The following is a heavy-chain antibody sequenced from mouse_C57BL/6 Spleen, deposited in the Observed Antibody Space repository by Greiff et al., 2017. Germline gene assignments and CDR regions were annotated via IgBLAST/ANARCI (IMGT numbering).Heavy chain of an antibody. CDR3: AAITTVVATEAY. CDR1: GYTFTSYW. D-gene: IGHD1-1*01. V-gene: IGHV1-50*01. Sequence: VQLQQPGAELVKPGASVKLSCKASGYTFTSYWMQWVKQRPGQGLEWIGEIDPSDSYTNYNQKFKGKATLTVDTSSSTAYMQLGSLTSEDSAVYYCAAITTVVATEAYWGQGTLVTVSA. J-gene: IGHJ3*01. CDR2: IDPSDSYT.